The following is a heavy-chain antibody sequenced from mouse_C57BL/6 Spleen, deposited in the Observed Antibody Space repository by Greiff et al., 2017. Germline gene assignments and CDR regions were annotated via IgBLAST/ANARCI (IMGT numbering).Heavy chain of an antibody. D-gene: IGHD2-1*01. V-gene: IGHV1-18*01. CDR3: ARSRSYGNYFDY. Sequence: VQLKESGPELVKPGASVKIPCKASGYTFTDYNMDWVKQSHGKSLEWIGDINPNNGGTNYNQKFKGKATLTVDKSSSTAYMELRSLTSEDTAVYYCARSRSYGNYFDYWGQGTTLTVSS. J-gene: IGHJ2*01. CDR2: INPNNGGT. CDR1: GYTFTDYN.